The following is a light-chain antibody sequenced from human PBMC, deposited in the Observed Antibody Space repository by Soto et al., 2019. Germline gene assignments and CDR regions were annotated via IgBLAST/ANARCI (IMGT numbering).Light chain of an antibody. J-gene: IGLJ2*01. CDR2: RDY. Sequence: SYELTQPLSVSVALGQTARITCGGNNIGSKNVHWYRQKPGQAPVLVIYRDYNRPSGIPERFSGSNSVNTATLSISRAQAGDEADYYCQVWDSSTHVVFGGGTKLTVL. CDR1: NIGSKN. CDR3: QVWDSSTHVV. V-gene: IGLV3-9*01.